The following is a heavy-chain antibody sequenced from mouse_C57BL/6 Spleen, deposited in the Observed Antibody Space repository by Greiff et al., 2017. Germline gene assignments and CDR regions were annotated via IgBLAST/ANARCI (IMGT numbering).Heavy chain of an antibody. J-gene: IGHJ2*01. CDR3: TRRVPGPYYFDY. CDR2: IDPETGGT. CDR1: GYTFTDYE. Sequence: VQLQQSGAELVRPGASVTLSCKASGYTFTDYEMHWVKQTPVHGLEWIGAIDPETGGTAYNQKFKGKAILTADKSSSTAYMALRSLTSEDSAVYYCTRRVPGPYYFDYWGQGPTLTVSS. V-gene: IGHV1-15*01.